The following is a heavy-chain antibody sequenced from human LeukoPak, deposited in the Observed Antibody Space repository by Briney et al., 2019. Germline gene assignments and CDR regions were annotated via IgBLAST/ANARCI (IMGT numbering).Heavy chain of an antibody. CDR2: FYHSGTT. CDR3: ARGGDTSGHYYFEYFHH. CDR1: GYFISSGYY. J-gene: IGHJ1*01. Sequence: PSETLSLTCTVSGYFISSGYYWGWIRQPPGKGLEWIGSFYHSGTTYYNPSLKSRVTILVDTSKNHFSLKLSPVTAADTAVYYCARGGDTSGHYYFEYFHHWGQGTLVAVSS. D-gene: IGHD3-22*01. V-gene: IGHV4-38-2*02.